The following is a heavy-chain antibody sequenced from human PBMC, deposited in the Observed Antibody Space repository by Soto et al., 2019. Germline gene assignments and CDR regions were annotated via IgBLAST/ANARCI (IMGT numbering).Heavy chain of an antibody. CDR1: GGTFSSYA. D-gene: IGHD3-9*01. J-gene: IGHJ4*02. Sequence: QVQLVQSGAEVKKPGSSVKVSCKASGGTFSSYAISWVRQAPGQGLEWMGGIIPIFGTANYAQKFQGRVTITADESTSTAYMELSSLRSEDTAVYYCVRDRGYDILTGYYKGGNYFDYWGQGTLVTVSS. CDR3: VRDRGYDILTGYYKGGNYFDY. V-gene: IGHV1-69*01. CDR2: IIPIFGTA.